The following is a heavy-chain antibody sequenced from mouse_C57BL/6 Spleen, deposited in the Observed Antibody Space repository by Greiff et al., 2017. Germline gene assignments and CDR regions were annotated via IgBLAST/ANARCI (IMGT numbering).Heavy chain of an antibody. CDR2: IWSGGST. CDR3: ARKGITTVVATDYAMDY. D-gene: IGHD1-1*01. J-gene: IGHJ4*01. CDR1: GFSLTSYG. Sequence: QVHVKQSGPGLVQPSQSLSITCTVSGFSLTSYGVHWVRQSPGKGLEWLGVIWSGGSTDYNAAFISRLSISKDNSKSQVFFKMNSLQADDTAIYYCARKGITTVVATDYAMDYWGQGTSVTVSS. V-gene: IGHV2-2*01.